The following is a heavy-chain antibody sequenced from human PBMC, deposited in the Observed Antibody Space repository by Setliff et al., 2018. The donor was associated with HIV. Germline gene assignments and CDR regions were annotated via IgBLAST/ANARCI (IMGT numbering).Heavy chain of an antibody. V-gene: IGHV3-64*02. Sequence: TGGSLRLSCAASGFMFSSYGMHWVRQAPGKGLEHISGISSDGGSMYYADSVRGRFTISRDNSKNTLYLQMDSLRGDDLAVYYCASGKNYIFWSSYFGMDVWGQGTTVTVSS. J-gene: IGHJ6*02. D-gene: IGHD3-3*01. CDR2: ISSDGGSM. CDR1: GFMFSSYG. CDR3: ASGKNYIFWSSYFGMDV.